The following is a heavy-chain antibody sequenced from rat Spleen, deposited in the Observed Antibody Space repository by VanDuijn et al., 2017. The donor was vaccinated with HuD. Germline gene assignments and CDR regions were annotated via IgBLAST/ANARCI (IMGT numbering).Heavy chain of an antibody. CDR1: GFIFNNYW. CDR3: ARLNYPGRDY. CDR2: ISYEGSST. Sequence: EVQLVESGGGLVQPGRSMKLSCAASGFIFNNYWMTWIRQAPKKGLEWVASISYEGSSTYYGDSVKGRFTISRDNAKSTLYLQMDSLRSEDTATYYCARLNYPGRDYWGQGTLVTVSS. D-gene: IGHD1-4*01. V-gene: IGHV5-22*01. J-gene: IGHJ3*01.